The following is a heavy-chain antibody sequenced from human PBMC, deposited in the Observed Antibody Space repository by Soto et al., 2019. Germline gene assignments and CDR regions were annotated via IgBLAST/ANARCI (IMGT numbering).Heavy chain of an antibody. J-gene: IGHJ6*02. D-gene: IGHD3-22*01. CDR1: GGTFSSYA. Sequence: ASVKVSCKDSGGTFSSYAISWVRQAPGQGLEWMGGIIPIFGTANYAQKFQGRVTITADESTSTAYMELSSLRSEDTAVYYCERDPARGYYDSSGYLSPDYGKDVWGQGTTDTVYS. CDR2: IIPIFGTA. V-gene: IGHV1-69*13. CDR3: ERDPARGYYDSSGYLSPDYGKDV.